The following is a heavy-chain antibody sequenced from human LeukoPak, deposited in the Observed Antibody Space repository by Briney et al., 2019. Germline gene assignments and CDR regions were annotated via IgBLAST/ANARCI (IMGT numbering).Heavy chain of an antibody. CDR3: AKGSAYADF. CDR1: GFTFSNYA. V-gene: IGHV3-23*01. Sequence: GGSLRLSCAASGFTFSNYAMTWVRQAPGKGVEWLSTISGSGGSTYYADSVKGRFTISRDNLKNTLSLQMNSLRAEDTAVYYCAKGSAYADFWGQGTLVTVSS. J-gene: IGHJ4*02. CDR2: ISGSGGST. D-gene: IGHD3-3*01.